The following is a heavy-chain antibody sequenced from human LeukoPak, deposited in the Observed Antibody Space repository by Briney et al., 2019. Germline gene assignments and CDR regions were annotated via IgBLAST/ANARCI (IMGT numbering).Heavy chain of an antibody. CDR1: SGSMSGNYY. D-gene: IGHD3-16*02. CDR3: ARARVIPASFDD. CDR2: IYASGST. J-gene: IGHJ4*02. Sequence: PSETLSLTCTVSSGSMSGNYYWSWIRQPAGKGLEWIGRIYASGSTNYDPSLKSRVTISVDKSNNQFSLMVTSVTAADTAVYYCARARVIPASFDDWGQGALVTVSS. V-gene: IGHV4-4*07.